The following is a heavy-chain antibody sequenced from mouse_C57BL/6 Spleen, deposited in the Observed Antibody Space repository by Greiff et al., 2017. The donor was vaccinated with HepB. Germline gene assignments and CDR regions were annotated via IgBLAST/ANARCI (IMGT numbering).Heavy chain of an antibody. CDR2: ISSGSSTI. V-gene: IGHV5-17*01. D-gene: IGHD1-1*01. J-gene: IGHJ2*01. Sequence: DVHLVESGGGLVKPGGSLKLSCAASGFTFSDYGMHWVRQAPEKGLEWVAYISSGSSTIYYADTVKGRFTISRDNAKNTLFLQMTSLRSEDTAMYYCASSITTVAFDYWGQGTTLTVSS. CDR3: ASSITTVAFDY. CDR1: GFTFSDYG.